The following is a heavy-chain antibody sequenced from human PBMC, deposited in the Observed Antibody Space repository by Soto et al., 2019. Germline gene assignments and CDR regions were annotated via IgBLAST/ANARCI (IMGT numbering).Heavy chain of an antibody. Sequence: PGGSLRLSCAASGFTFSSYAMSWVRQAPGKGLEWVSTISASGGGTYYADSVKGRFTISRDNSKNTLYLQMNSLRAQDTAVYYCAKAMGGYYYDSSGYSSYYGMDVWGQGTTVTVSS. CDR2: ISASGGGT. CDR1: GFTFSSYA. D-gene: IGHD3-22*01. J-gene: IGHJ6*02. CDR3: AKAMGGYYYDSSGYSSYYGMDV. V-gene: IGHV3-23*01.